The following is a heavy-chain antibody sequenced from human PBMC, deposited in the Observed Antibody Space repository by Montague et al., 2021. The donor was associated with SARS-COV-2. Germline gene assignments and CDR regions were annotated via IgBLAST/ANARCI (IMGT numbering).Heavy chain of an antibody. Sequence: SETLSLTCTVSGGSISSSSYYWGWIRQPPGKGLEWIGSIHYSGSTYYNPSLKSRVTISVDTSKKHFSLKLSSATAADTAVYFCAAQSSGGYCSSSSCYVGFDPGGQGTLVTGSS. CDR1: GGSISSSSYY. J-gene: IGHJ5*02. CDR3: AAQSSGGYCSSSSCYVGFDP. CDR2: IHYSGST. D-gene: IGHD2-2*01. V-gene: IGHV4-39*01.